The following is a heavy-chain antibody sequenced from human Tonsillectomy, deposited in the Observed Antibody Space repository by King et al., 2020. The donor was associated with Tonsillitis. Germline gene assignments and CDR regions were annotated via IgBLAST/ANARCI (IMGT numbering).Heavy chain of an antibody. CDR2: ISSDGNNK. CDR3: TRGGGEAYVDYGGVWGY. CDR1: GFTFSGYT. V-gene: IGHV3-30*04. D-gene: IGHD4-17*01. Sequence: VQLVESGGGVVQPGRSLRLSCAASGFTFSGYTMHWVRQAPGKGLEWVAVISSDGNNKYYADSVKGRFTISRDNSKNTLYLQMNSLRTEDTAVYYCTRGGGEAYVDYGGVWGYWGQGTLVTVSS. J-gene: IGHJ4*02.